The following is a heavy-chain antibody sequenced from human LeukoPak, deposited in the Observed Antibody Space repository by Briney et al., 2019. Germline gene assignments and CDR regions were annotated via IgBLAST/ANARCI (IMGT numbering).Heavy chain of an antibody. Sequence: SETLSLTCAVYGGSFSGYYWSWIRQPPGKGLEWIGEINHSGSINYNPSLKSRVTISVDTSKNQFSLKLSSVTAADTAVYYCARGDYYDSSGYYGPAEYFQHWGQGTLVTVSS. D-gene: IGHD3-22*01. J-gene: IGHJ1*01. CDR3: ARGDYYDSSGYYGPAEYFQH. V-gene: IGHV4-34*01. CDR1: GGSFSGYY. CDR2: INHSGSI.